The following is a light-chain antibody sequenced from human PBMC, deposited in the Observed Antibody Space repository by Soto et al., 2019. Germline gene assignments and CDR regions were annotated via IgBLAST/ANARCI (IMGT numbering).Light chain of an antibody. CDR3: QQYNNWPRIN. V-gene: IGKV3-15*01. CDR1: QGLSSN. J-gene: IGKJ5*01. Sequence: EIVITHAPSNLYVSPVERVTLSFIASQGLSSNLAWYQQKPGQAPRLLIYGASTRATRIPARFSGSGSGTEFTLTISSLQSEDFAVYYCQQYNNWPRINCGQGTRREIK. CDR2: GAS.